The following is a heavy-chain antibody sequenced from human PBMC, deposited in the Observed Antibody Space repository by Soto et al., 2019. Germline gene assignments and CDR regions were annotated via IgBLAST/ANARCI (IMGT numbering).Heavy chain of an antibody. CDR3: ATGHHSSWLIMATQLDY. J-gene: IGHJ4*02. CDR2: ISGSGGST. V-gene: IGHV3-23*01. CDR1: GFTFSSYA. D-gene: IGHD6-13*01. Sequence: PGGSLRLSCAASGFTFSSYAMSWVRQAPGKGLEWVSAISGSGGSTYYADSVKGRFTISRDNSKNTLYLQMNSLRAEDTAVYYCATGHHSSWLIMATQLDYWGQGTLVTVSS.